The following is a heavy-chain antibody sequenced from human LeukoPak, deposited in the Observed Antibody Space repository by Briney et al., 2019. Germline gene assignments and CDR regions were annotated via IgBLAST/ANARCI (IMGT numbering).Heavy chain of an antibody. V-gene: IGHV3-7*01. CDR2: NKEDGTVK. CDR3: VRDRGWFHFGL. Sequence: PGGSLRLSCAASGFTLSNYWMTWIRQAPGKGLEWVAHNKEDGTVKDYVDSVKGRFTISRDNTKNSLFLQLNSLRAEDTAVYYCVRDRGWFHFGLWGQGTLVTVSS. J-gene: IGHJ4*02. CDR1: GFTLSNYW. D-gene: IGHD3-10*01.